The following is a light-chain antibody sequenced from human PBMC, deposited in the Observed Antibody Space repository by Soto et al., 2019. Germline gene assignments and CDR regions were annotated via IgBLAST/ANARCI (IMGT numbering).Light chain of an antibody. J-gene: IGKJ2*01. CDR3: QQYGSSSVT. CDR1: QSVSSTY. V-gene: IGKV3-20*01. Sequence: EIVLTQSPGTLSLSPGERATLSCRASQSVSSTYLAWYQQKPGQAPRLLIYGASTRASGIPDRFSGSGSGTSFTLTLSRLEPEDFAVYYCQQYGSSSVTFGQGTKLDIK. CDR2: GAS.